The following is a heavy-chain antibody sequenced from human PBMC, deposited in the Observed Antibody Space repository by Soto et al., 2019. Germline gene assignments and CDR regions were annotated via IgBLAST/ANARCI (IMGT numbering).Heavy chain of an antibody. Sequence: QLQLQESGPGLVKPSETLSLTCTVSGGSISSSSYYWGWIRQPPGKGLEWIGSIYYSGSTYYNPSLKSRVTISVDTSKNQFSLKLRSVTAADTAVYYCARIREYSGYANDYWGQGTLVTVSS. J-gene: IGHJ4*02. CDR3: ARIREYSGYANDY. V-gene: IGHV4-39*01. D-gene: IGHD5-12*01. CDR1: GGSISSSSYY. CDR2: IYYSGST.